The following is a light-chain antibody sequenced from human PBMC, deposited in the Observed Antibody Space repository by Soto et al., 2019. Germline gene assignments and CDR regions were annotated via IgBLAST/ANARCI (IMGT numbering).Light chain of an antibody. CDR3: QQYGSSL. CDR1: QSVSSSY. J-gene: IGKJ4*01. CDR2: GAS. Sequence: EIVLTQSPGTLSLSPGERAILSCRASQSVSSSYLAWYQQKPGQAPRLLIYGASSRATGIPDRFSGSGSGTDFTLTISRLEPEDFAVYYCQQYGSSLFGGGTKVDIK. V-gene: IGKV3-20*01.